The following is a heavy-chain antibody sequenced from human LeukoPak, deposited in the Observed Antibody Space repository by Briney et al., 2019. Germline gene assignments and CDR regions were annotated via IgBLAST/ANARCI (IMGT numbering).Heavy chain of an antibody. CDR3: PSYSSLDY. J-gene: IGHJ4*02. CDR1: GFTFSSYA. Sequence: PGRSLRLSCAASGFTFSSYAMHWVRQAPGKGLVWVSRINSDGSSTSYADSVKGRFTISRDNAKKTLYLQMNSLRANGTAVYYCPSYSSLDYWGQGALVTVYS. CDR2: INSDGSST. D-gene: IGHD6-19*01. V-gene: IGHV3-74*01.